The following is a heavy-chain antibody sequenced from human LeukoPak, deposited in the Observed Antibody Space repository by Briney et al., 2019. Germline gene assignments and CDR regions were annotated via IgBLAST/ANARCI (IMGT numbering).Heavy chain of an antibody. CDR1: GGSFSGYY. CDR3: ARGVNNWNIDVFDI. V-gene: IGHV4-34*01. CDR2: INHSGST. D-gene: IGHD1/OR15-1a*01. Sequence: SETLSLTCAVYGGSFSGYYWSWIRQPPGKGLEWIGEINHSGSTNYNPSLKSRVTKSVDTSKNQFSLKLSSVTAAETAVYFCARGVNNWNIDVFDIWGQGTMVTVSS. J-gene: IGHJ3*02.